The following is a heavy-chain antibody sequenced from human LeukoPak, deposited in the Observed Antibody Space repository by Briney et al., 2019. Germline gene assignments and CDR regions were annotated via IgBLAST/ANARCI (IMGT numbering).Heavy chain of an antibody. CDR2: ISSDVSNR. V-gene: IGHV3-30*04. D-gene: IGHD4-11*01. Sequence: PGGSLRLSCAASGFTFSIYSMHWVRQAPGKGLEWMALISSDVSNRYYPDSVQGRFTISRDNSKNTLYLQMNSLRVEDTAVYYCARDLTTRYYYSAMDVWGQGTTVTVSS. CDR1: GFTFSIYS. J-gene: IGHJ6*02. CDR3: ARDLTTRYYYSAMDV.